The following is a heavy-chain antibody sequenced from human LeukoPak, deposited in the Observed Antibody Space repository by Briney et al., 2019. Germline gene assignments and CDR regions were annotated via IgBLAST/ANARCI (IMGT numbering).Heavy chain of an antibody. CDR1: GGSISSSSYY. J-gene: IGHJ4*02. Sequence: PSETLSLTCTVSGGSISSSSYYWGWIRQPPGKGLEWIGSIYYSGSTYYNPSLKSRVTISVDTSKNQFSLKLSSVTAADTAVYYCARGHYGSGSYFSWYYYFDYWGQGTLVTVSS. V-gene: IGHV4-39*07. CDR3: ARGHYGSGSYFSWYYYFDY. D-gene: IGHD3-10*01. CDR2: IYYSGST.